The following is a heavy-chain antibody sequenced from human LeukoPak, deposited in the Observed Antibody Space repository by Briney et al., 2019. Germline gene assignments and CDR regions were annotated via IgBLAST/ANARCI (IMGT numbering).Heavy chain of an antibody. CDR1: GFTFSSYA. V-gene: IGHV3-23*01. CDR3: AKEGDYYDSSGYYIYYFDY. CDR2: ISGSGGST. D-gene: IGHD3-22*01. J-gene: IGHJ4*02. Sequence: PGGSLRLSCAASGFTFSSYAMSRVRQAPGKGLEWVSAISGSGGSTYYADSVKGRFTISRDNSKNTLYLQMNSLRAEDTAVYYCAKEGDYYDSSGYYIYYFDYWGQGTLVTVSS.